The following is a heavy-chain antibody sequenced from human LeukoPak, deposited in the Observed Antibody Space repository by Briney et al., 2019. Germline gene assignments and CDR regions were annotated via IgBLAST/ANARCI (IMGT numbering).Heavy chain of an antibody. J-gene: IGHJ6*02. Sequence: GALGLLLGTSGFTFSSHCFQLVRQGSGKGPELGGGNSLDGSNKYYADSVKGRFTISRDNSKNTLYLQMNSLRAEDTAVYYCARRDSSGWYNYYYGMDVWGQGTTVTVSS. CDR3: ARRDSSGWYNYYYGMDV. D-gene: IGHD6-19*01. CDR2: SLDGSNK. CDR1: GFTFSSHC. V-gene: IGHV3-30*03.